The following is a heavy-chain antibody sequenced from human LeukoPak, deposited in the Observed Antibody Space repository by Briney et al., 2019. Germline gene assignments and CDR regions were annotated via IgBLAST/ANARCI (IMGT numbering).Heavy chain of an antibody. CDR2: IYYSGST. J-gene: IGHJ3*01. CDR1: GGSISSGDYC. Sequence: SQTLSLTCTVSGGSISSGDYCWSWIRQPPGKGLEWIGYIYYSGSTYHNPSLKSRVTMSVDTSRNQFSLKLSSVDAADTAVYYCAKAGVRYFDSSGLYAFDFWGQGTTVTVSS. D-gene: IGHD3-22*01. CDR3: AKAGVRYFDSSGLYAFDF. V-gene: IGHV4-30-4*01.